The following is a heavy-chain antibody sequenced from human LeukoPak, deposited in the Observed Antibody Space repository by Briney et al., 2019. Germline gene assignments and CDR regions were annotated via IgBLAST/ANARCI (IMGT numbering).Heavy chain of an antibody. CDR2: IDARSGIV. Sequence: GGSLRLSCAASGSTFTMFGMNWVRQAPGKGLEWVSYIDARSGIVYYADSVQGRFTISRDDAKDSVFLQMNSLRVDDTAVYYCARTYDFGRGPPGDAFDNWGQGTLVTVPS. D-gene: IGHD3-3*01. V-gene: IGHV3-48*01. CDR3: ARTYDFGRGPPGDAFDN. CDR1: GSTFTMFG. J-gene: IGHJ3*02.